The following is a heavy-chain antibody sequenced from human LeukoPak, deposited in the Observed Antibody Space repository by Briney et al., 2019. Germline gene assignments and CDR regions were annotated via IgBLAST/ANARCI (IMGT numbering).Heavy chain of an antibody. CDR2: IYYSGST. CDR3: ARLFGVVTTEDY. J-gene: IGHJ4*02. CDR1: GGSISSSNW. V-gene: IGHV4-4*02. D-gene: IGHD3-3*01. Sequence: SGTLSLTCAVSGGSISSSNWWSWVRQHPGKGLEWIGYIYYSGSTYYNPSLKSRVTISVDTSKNQFSLKLSSVTAADTAVYYCARLFGVVTTEDYWGQGTLVTVSS.